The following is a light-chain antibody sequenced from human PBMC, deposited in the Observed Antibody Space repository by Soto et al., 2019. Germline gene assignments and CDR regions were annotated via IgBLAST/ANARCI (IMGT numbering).Light chain of an antibody. Sequence: QSALTQPASVSGSPGQSITISCTGISSDVGSYNLVSWYQQHPGKAPKVMIYEGSKRPSGVSNRFSGSRPGNTASLTISRLEDEDEAHYYCSSYAGSSTHVVFGGGTKLTVL. V-gene: IGLV2-23*01. CDR2: EGS. CDR3: SSYAGSSTHVV. CDR1: SSDVGSYNL. J-gene: IGLJ2*01.